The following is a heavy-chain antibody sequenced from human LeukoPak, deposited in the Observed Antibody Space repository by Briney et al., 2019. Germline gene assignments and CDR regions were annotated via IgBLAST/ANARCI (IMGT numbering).Heavy chain of an antibody. CDR1: GFTFDDYA. Sequence: AGGSLRLSCAASGFTFDDYAMHWVRQAPGKGLEWVSGISWNSGSIGYADSVKGRFTIYRDNAKNSLHLQMNSLRAEDTAMYYCARDATITMILGYFDDWGQGTLVTVSS. V-gene: IGHV3-9*01. CDR3: ARDATITMILGYFDD. D-gene: IGHD3-10*01. J-gene: IGHJ4*02. CDR2: ISWNSGSI.